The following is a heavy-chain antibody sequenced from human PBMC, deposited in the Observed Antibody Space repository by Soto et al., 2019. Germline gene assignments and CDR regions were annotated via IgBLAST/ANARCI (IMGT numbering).Heavy chain of an antibody. J-gene: IGHJ5*02. CDR3: ARVVVPAVGDWFDP. Sequence: SETLSLTCAVYGGSFSGYYWSWIRQPPGKGLEWIGEINHSGSTSYNPSLKSRVTISVDTSKNQFSLKLSSVTAADTAVYYCARVVVPAVGDWFDPWGQGTLVTVSS. CDR1: GGSFSGYY. V-gene: IGHV4-34*01. CDR2: INHSGST. D-gene: IGHD2-2*01.